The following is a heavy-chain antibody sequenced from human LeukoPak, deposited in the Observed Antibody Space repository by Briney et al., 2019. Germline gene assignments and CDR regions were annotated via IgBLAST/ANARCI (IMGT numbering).Heavy chain of an antibody. CDR1: GGSISGYY. CDR2: IHYTGGT. V-gene: IGHV4-34*01. D-gene: IGHD3-9*01. CDR3: ARGNILSGYCFDF. J-gene: IGHJ4*02. Sequence: EPSETLSLTCAVYGGSISGYYWSWIRQPPEKGLEWVGEIHYTGGTSYNPSLKSRATISIDTSKNQLSLRLSSVTAADTAVYYCARGNILSGYCFDFWGQGALVTVSS.